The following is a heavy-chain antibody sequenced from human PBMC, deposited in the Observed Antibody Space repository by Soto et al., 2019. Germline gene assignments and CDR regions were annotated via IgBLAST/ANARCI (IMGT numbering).Heavy chain of an antibody. D-gene: IGHD3-22*01. Sequence: QITLKESGPTLVKPTQTLTLTCTFSGFSLSTSGVGVGWIRQSPGKALEWLALIYWDDDKRYSPSLKSRLTITKDTSKNQVVLTMTNMDPVDTATYYCAHSSGYYSGDAFDIWGQGTMVTVSS. J-gene: IGHJ3*02. CDR1: GFSLSTSGVG. V-gene: IGHV2-5*02. CDR2: IYWDDDK. CDR3: AHSSGYYSGDAFDI.